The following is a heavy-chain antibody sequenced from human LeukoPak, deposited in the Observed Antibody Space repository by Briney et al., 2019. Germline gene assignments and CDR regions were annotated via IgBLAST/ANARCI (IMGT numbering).Heavy chain of an antibody. Sequence: PSETLSLTCAVSGYSIGSDCYWGWIRLPPGEGLEWIGSIYRSGSTYYNPSLKSRVTISVDTSKNQCSLKLSSVTAADTAVYYCARALTSGYYPHDAFDIWGQGTMVTVSS. CDR3: ARALTSGYYPHDAFDI. D-gene: IGHD3-22*01. CDR2: IYRSGST. V-gene: IGHV4-38-2*01. J-gene: IGHJ3*02. CDR1: GYSIGSDCY.